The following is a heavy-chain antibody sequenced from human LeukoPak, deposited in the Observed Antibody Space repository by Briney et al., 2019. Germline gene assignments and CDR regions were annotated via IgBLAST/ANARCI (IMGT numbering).Heavy chain of an antibody. CDR2: INHSGST. Sequence: SETLSLTCAVYGGSFSGYYWSWIRQPPGKGLEWIGEINHSGSTNYNPSLKSRVTISVDTSKNQSSLKLSSVTAADTTVYYCARQNFYRYCRSTSCYRPYYYYYMDVWGKGTTVTISS. J-gene: IGHJ6*03. CDR3: ARQNFYRYCRSTSCYRPYYYYYMDV. CDR1: GGSFSGYY. V-gene: IGHV4-34*01. D-gene: IGHD2-2*01.